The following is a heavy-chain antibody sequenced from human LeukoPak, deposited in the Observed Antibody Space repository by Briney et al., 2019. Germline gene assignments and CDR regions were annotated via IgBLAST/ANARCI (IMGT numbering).Heavy chain of an antibody. CDR2: ISYSGST. CDR1: GGSIRSYY. CDR3: ARDTGAATSYYGAGSYSYGMDV. V-gene: IGHV4-59*01. D-gene: IGHD3-10*01. J-gene: IGHJ6*04. Sequence: SETLSLTCKVSGGSIRSYYWSWIRQPPGKGLEWIGRISYSGSTAHNPSLTGRVTISVDTSKNQFSLKLGSVTAADTAVYYCARDTGAATSYYGAGSYSYGMDVWGKGTTVTVSS.